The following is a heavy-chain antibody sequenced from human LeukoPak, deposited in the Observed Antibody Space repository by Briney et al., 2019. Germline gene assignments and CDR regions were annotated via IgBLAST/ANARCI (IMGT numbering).Heavy chain of an antibody. CDR3: AISPTPKMATARNDAFDI. CDR1: GYSFTSYW. CDR2: IYPGDSDT. J-gene: IGHJ3*02. D-gene: IGHD5-24*01. Sequence: GESLQISCKGSGYSFTSYWIGWVRQLPGKGLEWMGIIYPGDSDTRYSPSFQGQVTISADKSISTAYLQWSSLKASDTAMYYCAISPTPKMATARNDAFDIWGQGTLVTVSS. V-gene: IGHV5-51*01.